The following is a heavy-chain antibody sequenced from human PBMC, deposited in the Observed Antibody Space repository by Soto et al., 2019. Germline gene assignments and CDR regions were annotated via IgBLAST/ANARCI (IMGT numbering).Heavy chain of an antibody. Sequence: ASETLSLTCNVSGGSISSYYWTWIRQPPGKGLEWIGYLYNTGSTNYNPSLKSRVTISLDTSKNQFFLNLSSVTAADTAVYYCAGMSFTVFGEVIDNFYFYGMDVWGQGTMVTVSS. J-gene: IGHJ6*02. D-gene: IGHD3-3*01. CDR2: LYNTGST. CDR3: AGMSFTVFGEVIDNFYFYGMDV. CDR1: GGSISSYY. V-gene: IGHV4-59*03.